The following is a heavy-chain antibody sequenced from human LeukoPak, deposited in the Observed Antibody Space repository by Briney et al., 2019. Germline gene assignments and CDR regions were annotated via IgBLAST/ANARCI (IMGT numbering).Heavy chain of an antibody. CDR2: ISGDT. V-gene: IGHV3-43*02. D-gene: IGHD3-10*01. CDR1: GFTSDDHA. Sequence: GGSLRLSCAASGFTSDDHAMHWVRQAPGKGLEWVSLISGDTYYADSVKGRFTISRDNSKNSLYLQMNSLRTDDTALYYCASQTKYYYGSGSYWGAFDIWGQGTMVTVSS. CDR3: ASQTKYYYGSGSYWGAFDI. J-gene: IGHJ3*02.